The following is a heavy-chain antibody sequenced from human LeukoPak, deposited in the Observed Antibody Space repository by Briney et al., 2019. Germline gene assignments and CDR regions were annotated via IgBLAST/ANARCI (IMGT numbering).Heavy chain of an antibody. D-gene: IGHD3-16*01. CDR1: GGTFSSYA. J-gene: IGHJ3*02. CDR2: IILILGIA. Sequence: SVKVSCKASGGTFSSYAISWVRQAPGQGLEWMGRIILILGIANYAQKFQGRVTITADKSTSTAYMELSSLRSGDTAVYYCARIKASDRDAFDIWGQGTMVTVSS. CDR3: ARIKASDRDAFDI. V-gene: IGHV1-69*04.